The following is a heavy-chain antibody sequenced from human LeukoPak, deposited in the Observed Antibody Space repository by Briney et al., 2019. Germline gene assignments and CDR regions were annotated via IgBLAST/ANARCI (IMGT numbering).Heavy chain of an antibody. D-gene: IGHD6-19*01. CDR2: IYNSGST. CDR1: GGSISSYS. V-gene: IGHV4-59*01. Sequence: SETLSLTCTVSGGSISSYSWSWIRHPPGKGLGWIGYIYNSGSTNYNHPLTSRVTISVDTSKNQYTLKLSSVTAADTAVYYCASAIPDSSGYQTFDYWGQGTLVTVSS. J-gene: IGHJ4*02. CDR3: ASAIPDSSGYQTFDY.